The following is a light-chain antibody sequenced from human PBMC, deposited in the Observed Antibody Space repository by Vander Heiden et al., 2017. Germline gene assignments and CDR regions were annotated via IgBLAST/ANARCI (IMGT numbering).Light chain of an antibody. J-gene: IGLJ2*01. CDR1: ALPKQY. CDR2: KDS. CDR3: QSADSSGADVV. V-gene: IGLV3-25*03. Sequence: SYELTQPPSVPVSPGQSARITCCGDALPKQYAFWYQQKPGQAPVLVMYKDSERSSGIPDRFSGSSSGTTVTLTISGVQAEDEADYYCQSADSSGADVVFGGGTKLTVL.